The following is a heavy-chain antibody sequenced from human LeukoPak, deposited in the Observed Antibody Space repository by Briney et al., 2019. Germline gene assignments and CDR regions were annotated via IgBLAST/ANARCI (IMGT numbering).Heavy chain of an antibody. J-gene: IGHJ4*02. CDR3: ARTMRPILTGYYSLDY. Sequence: GRSLRLSCAASGFTFSSYGMHWVRQAPGKGLEWVSVIWYDGSNKYYADSVKGRFTISRDNSKNTLYLQMNSLRAEDTAVYYCARTMRPILTGYYSLDYWGQGTLVTVSS. D-gene: IGHD3-9*01. CDR1: GFTFSSYG. CDR2: IWYDGSNK. V-gene: IGHV3-33*01.